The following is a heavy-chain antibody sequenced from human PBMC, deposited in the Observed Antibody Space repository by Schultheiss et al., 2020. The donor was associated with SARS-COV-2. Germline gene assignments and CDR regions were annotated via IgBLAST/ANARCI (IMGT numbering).Heavy chain of an antibody. CDR3: ARCPLIAPNWFDP. J-gene: IGHJ5*02. D-gene: IGHD6-13*01. CDR1: GYSISSGYY. Sequence: SETLSLTCAVSGYSISSGYYWGWIRQPPGKGLEWIGYIYYSGSTNYNPSLKSRVTISVDTSKNQFSLKPSSVTAADTAVYYCARCPLIAPNWFDPWGQGTLVTVSS. CDR2: IYYSGST. V-gene: IGHV4-38-2*01.